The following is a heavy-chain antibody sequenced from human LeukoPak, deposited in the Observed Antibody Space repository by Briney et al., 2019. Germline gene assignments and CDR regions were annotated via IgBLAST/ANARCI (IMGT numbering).Heavy chain of an antibody. CDR3: ARQAGWDYYDSSGYRYWFDP. D-gene: IGHD3-22*01. CDR1: GGSISSSSYY. Sequence: SETLSLTCTVSGGSISSSSYYWGWIRQPPGKWLEWIGSIYYSGSTYYNPSLKSRVTISVDTSKNQFSLKLSSVTAADTAVCYCARQAGWDYYDSSGYRYWFDPWGQGTLVTVSS. J-gene: IGHJ5*02. V-gene: IGHV4-39*01. CDR2: IYYSGST.